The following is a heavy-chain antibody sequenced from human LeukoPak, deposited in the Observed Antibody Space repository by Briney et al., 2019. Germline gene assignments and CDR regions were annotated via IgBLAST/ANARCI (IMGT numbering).Heavy chain of an antibody. J-gene: IGHJ5*02. CDR2: ISAYNGNT. V-gene: IGHV1-18*01. D-gene: IGHD3-22*01. Sequence: ASVKVSCKASGYTFTSYGISWVRQAPGQGLEWMGWISAYNGNTNYAQKLQGRVTITTDTSTSTAYIELRSLRSDDTAVYYCARVIPDYYDSSGHNWFDPWGQGTLVTVSS. CDR1: GYTFTSYG. CDR3: ARVIPDYYDSSGHNWFDP.